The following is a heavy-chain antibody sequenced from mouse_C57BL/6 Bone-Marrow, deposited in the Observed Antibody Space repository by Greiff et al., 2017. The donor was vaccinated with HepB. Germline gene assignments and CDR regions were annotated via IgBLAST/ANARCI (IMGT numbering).Heavy chain of an antibody. V-gene: IGHV1-55*01. D-gene: IGHD2-1*01. CDR1: GYTFTSYW. J-gene: IGHJ2*01. CDR2: IYPGSGST. Sequence: VQLQQPGAELVKPGASVKMSCKASGYTFTSYWITWVKQRPGQGLEWIGDIYPGSGSTNYNEKFKSKATLTVDTSSSTACMQLSSLTSEDSAVYYCARPPYGNYALDYWGQGTTLTVSS. CDR3: ARPPYGNYALDY.